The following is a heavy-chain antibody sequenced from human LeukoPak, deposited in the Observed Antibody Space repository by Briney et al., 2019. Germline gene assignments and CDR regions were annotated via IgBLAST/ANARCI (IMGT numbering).Heavy chain of an antibody. V-gene: IGHV3-23*01. D-gene: IGHD3-10*01. Sequence: PGGSLRPSCAASGFTFSSYAMNWVRQAPGKGLEWVSSISGSGGTTYYADSVKGRFTISRDNSKNTLYLQMNGLRAEDTAVYYCAKDFLYYYGSGSRFDHWGQGTLAPVSS. CDR3: AKDFLYYYGSGSRFDH. J-gene: IGHJ4*02. CDR1: GFTFSSYA. CDR2: ISGSGGTT.